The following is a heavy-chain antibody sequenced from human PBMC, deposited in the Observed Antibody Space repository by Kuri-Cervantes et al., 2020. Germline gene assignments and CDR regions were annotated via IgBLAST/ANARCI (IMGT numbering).Heavy chain of an antibody. CDR2: IKSKTDGGTT. V-gene: IGHV3-15*01. CDR1: GFTFSDYY. CDR3: TIPSIY. J-gene: IGHJ4*02. Sequence: GGSLRLSCAASGFTFSDYYMSWIRQAPGKGLEWVGRIKSKTDGGTTDYAAPVKGRFAISRDDSKNTLYLQMNSLKTEDTAVYYCTIPSIYWGQGTLVTVSS. D-gene: IGHD2-2*02.